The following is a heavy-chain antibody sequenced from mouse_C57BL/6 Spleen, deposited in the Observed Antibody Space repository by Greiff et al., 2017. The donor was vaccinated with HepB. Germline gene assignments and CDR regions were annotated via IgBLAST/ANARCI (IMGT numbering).Heavy chain of an antibody. D-gene: IGHD1-1*01. CDR3: ARSHLGTTVVADY. CDR1: GYTFTSYW. CDR2: IDPSDSYT. Sequence: VQLQQPGAELVMPGASVKLSCKASGYTFTSYWMHWVKQRPGQGLEWIGEIDPSDSYTNYNQKFKGKSTLTVDKSSSTAYMQLSSLTSEDSAVYYCARSHLGTTVVADYWGQGTTLTVSS. V-gene: IGHV1-69*01. J-gene: IGHJ2*01.